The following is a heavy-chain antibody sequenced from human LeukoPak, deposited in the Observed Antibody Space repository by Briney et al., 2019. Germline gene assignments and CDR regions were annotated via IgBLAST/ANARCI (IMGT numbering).Heavy chain of an antibody. CDR2: ISYDGSNK. D-gene: IGHD3-16*02. V-gene: IGHV3-30*03. Sequence: GGSLRLSCAASGFTFSSYGMHWVRQAPGKGLEWVAVISYDGSNKYYADSVKGRFTISRDNSKDTLYLQMNSLRAEDTAIYYCARDIELSTWGLGTMVTVSS. CDR1: GFTFSSYG. J-gene: IGHJ3*01. CDR3: ARDIELST.